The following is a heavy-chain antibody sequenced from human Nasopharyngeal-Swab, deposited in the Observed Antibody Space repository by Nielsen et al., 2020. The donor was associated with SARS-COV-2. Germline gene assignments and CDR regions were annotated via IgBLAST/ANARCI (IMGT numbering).Heavy chain of an antibody. Sequence: GESLKISCAASGFTFDDYTMHWVRQAPGKGLEWVSLISWDGGSKYYADSVKGRFTISRDNSKNTLYLQMNSLRAEDTAVYYCAKDGAGELLVWGQGTLVTVSS. CDR1: GFTFDDYT. J-gene: IGHJ4*02. CDR3: AKDGAGELLV. V-gene: IGHV3-43*01. D-gene: IGHD3-10*01. CDR2: ISWDGGSK.